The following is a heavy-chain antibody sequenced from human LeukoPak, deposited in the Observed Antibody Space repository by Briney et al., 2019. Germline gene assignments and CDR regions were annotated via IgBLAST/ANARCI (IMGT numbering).Heavy chain of an antibody. Sequence: GESLKISWKCSEYRFTNYWSGWVRQMPGKGLGWMGIIYPGDSDSKYSPSFQGQVTISADKSNSTAYLQWSSLKASDTAMYYCARLREEGMDVWGQGTTVTVSS. J-gene: IGHJ6*02. D-gene: IGHD3-10*01. CDR2: IYPGDSDS. CDR1: EYRFTNYW. V-gene: IGHV5-51*01. CDR3: ARLREEGMDV.